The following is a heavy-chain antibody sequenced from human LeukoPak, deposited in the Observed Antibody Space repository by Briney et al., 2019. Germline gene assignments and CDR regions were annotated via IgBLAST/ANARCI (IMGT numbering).Heavy chain of an antibody. D-gene: IGHD3-10*01. Sequence: GGSLRLSCAASGFTFSSYAMSWVRQAPGKGLEWVSAISGSGGSTYYADSVKGRFTISRDNAKNSLYLQMNSLRAEDTAVYYCARGPDGSGSYAEFDYWGQGTLVTVSS. CDR2: ISGSGGST. V-gene: IGHV3-23*01. CDR1: GFTFSSYA. CDR3: ARGPDGSGSYAEFDY. J-gene: IGHJ4*02.